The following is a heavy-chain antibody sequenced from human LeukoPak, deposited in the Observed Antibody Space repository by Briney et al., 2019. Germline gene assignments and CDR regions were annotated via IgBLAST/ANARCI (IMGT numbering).Heavy chain of an antibody. CDR1: GGSMRSDSSF. Sequence: ASQTLSLTCSVPGGSMRSDSSFWSWIRQPAGKGLEWIGRIYATGNTNYNPSLERRVTISVDTSKKQFSLELTSVTAADTAVYYCARELGSDYGGYSPWGQGTLVTVSS. J-gene: IGHJ5*02. D-gene: IGHD4-23*01. V-gene: IGHV4-61*02. CDR2: IYATGNT. CDR3: ARELGSDYGGYSP.